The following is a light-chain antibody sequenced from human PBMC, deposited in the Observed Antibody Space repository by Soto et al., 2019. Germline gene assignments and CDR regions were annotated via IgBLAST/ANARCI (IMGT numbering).Light chain of an antibody. V-gene: IGKV1-39*01. CDR3: QQSYSTPPT. CDR2: SAS. CDR1: QSISYY. Sequence: DIQMTQSPSSLSASVGDRVTITCRASQSISYYLNWYQQKPGKAPKLLIYSASSLQSGVPSRFSGSGSGTDFTLTISSLQPEDFASYYCQQSYSTPPTFGGGTKVEI. J-gene: IGKJ4*01.